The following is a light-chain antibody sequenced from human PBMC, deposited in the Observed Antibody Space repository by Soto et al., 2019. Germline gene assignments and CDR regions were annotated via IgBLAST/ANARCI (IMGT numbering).Light chain of an antibody. CDR2: DAS. CDR1: QSVSSY. V-gene: IGKV3-11*01. Sequence: EIVLTQSPATLSLSPGERATLSCRASQSVSSYLAWYQQKPGQAPRLLIYDASNRATGIPARFSGSGSGTEFILTISSLQSEDFAVYYCQQYKNWPLITFGQGTRLEI. CDR3: QQYKNWPLIT. J-gene: IGKJ5*01.